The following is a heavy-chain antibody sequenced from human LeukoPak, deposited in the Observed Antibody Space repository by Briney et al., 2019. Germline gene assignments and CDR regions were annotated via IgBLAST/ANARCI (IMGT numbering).Heavy chain of an antibody. Sequence: PSETLSLTCTVSGVSISSSNSYWGWIRQPPGKGLEWIGSIYYSGNTYYNASLKSQVSISIDTSKNQFSLKLTSVTAADTAVYYCARQTGSGLFILPGGQGALVTVSS. CDR3: ARQTGSGLFILP. V-gene: IGHV4-39*01. CDR2: IYYSGNT. D-gene: IGHD3/OR15-3a*01. CDR1: GVSISSSNSY. J-gene: IGHJ4*02.